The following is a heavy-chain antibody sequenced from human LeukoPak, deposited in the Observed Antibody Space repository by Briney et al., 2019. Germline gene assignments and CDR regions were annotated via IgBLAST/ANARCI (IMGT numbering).Heavy chain of an antibody. CDR1: GFTFSSYE. V-gene: IGHV3-74*01. CDR2: INSDGSFT. D-gene: IGHD3-22*01. Sequence: GGSLRLSCAASGFTFSSYEMNWVRQAPGKGLMCVSRINSDGSFTIYADSVKGRFTISRDNAKNTLYLQMNSLRAEDTAVYFCARGLPYDSSGYYPFDYWGQGTLVTVSS. CDR3: ARGLPYDSSGYYPFDY. J-gene: IGHJ4*02.